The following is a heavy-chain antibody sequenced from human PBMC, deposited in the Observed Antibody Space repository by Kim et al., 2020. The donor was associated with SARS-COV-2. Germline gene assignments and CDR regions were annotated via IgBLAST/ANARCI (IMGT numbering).Heavy chain of an antibody. D-gene: IGHD4-4*01. Sequence: GGSLRLSCTASGFTFKIYNINWVRQVPGKGLEWVSSISKSSNYIYYSDSVKGRFTISRDNAKNSVFLQMNSLRVEDTGVYYCARSRDYTDYWGQGTLVT. J-gene: IGHJ4*02. V-gene: IGHV3-21*01. CDR2: ISKSSNYI. CDR1: GFTFKIYN. CDR3: ARSRDYTDY.